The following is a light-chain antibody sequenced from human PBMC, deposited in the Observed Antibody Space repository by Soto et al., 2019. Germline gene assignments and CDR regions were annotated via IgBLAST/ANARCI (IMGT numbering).Light chain of an antibody. CDR2: DVS. CDR3: TSYTIIIPLYV. CDR1: SSDVGAYNY. V-gene: IGLV2-14*01. J-gene: IGLJ1*01. Sequence: QSALTQPASVSGSPGQSITISCTGTSSDVGAYNYVSWYQQHPGTAPKLMVYDVSSRPSGVSDRFSGSKSGNTASLTISGLQAEDEADYYCTSYTIIIPLYVFGTGTKLTVL.